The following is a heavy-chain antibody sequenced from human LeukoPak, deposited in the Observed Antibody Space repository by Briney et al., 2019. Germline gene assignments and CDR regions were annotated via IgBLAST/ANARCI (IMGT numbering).Heavy chain of an antibody. Sequence: GGSLRLSCAASGFTFSSYSMTWVRQAPGKGLEWVSYISLSSTTIYYADSVKGRFTISRDDAKNSLYLQMNSLRVEDTAVYYCARVSGWPWDHWGQGTLVTVSS. CDR2: ISLSSTTI. CDR1: GFTFSSYS. V-gene: IGHV3-48*01. CDR3: ARVSGWPWDH. J-gene: IGHJ4*02. D-gene: IGHD2-15*01.